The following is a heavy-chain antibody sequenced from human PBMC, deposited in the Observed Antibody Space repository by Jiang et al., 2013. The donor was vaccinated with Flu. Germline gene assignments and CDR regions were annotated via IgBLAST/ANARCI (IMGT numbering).Heavy chain of an antibody. D-gene: IGHD4-17*01. CDR3: ARVSNYGDYYFDY. Sequence: VQLLESGGGVVQPGRSLRLSCAASGFTFSSYGMHWVRQAPGKGLEWVAVIWYDGSNKYYADSVKGRFTISRDNSKNTLYLQMNSLRAEDTAVYYCARVSNYGDYYFDYWGQGTLVTVSS. CDR1: GFTFSSYG. CDR2: IWYDGSNK. V-gene: IGHV3-33*01. J-gene: IGHJ4*02.